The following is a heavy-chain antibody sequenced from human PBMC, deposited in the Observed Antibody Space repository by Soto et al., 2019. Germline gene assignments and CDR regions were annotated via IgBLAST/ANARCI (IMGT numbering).Heavy chain of an antibody. CDR3: EHKLRYLDAMDV. V-gene: IGHV2-5*01. CDR1: GFSLTTGGVA. CDR2: IYWNDDK. D-gene: IGHD3-9*01. J-gene: IGHJ6*04. Sequence: SGPTLVNPTQTLTLTCSFSGFSLTTGGVAVGWIRQPPGKALEWLALIYWNDDKRYSPSLKNRLTVTKDTSKNQVVLTLTNMDPVDTATYYCEHKLRYLDAMDVWGKGTTVTVSS.